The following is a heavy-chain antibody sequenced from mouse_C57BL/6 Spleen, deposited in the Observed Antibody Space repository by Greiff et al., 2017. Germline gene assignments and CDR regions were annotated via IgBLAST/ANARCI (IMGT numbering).Heavy chain of an antibody. CDR1: GYTFTSYW. Sequence: QVQLQQPGAELVKPGASVKMSCKASGYTFTSYWITWVKQRPGQGLEWIGDIYPGSGSTNYNEKFKSKATLTVDPSSSTAYMQLSSLTSADSVGYYCAPQLMLRGYDAMDYWGQGASVTVSS. D-gene: IGHD3-2*02. CDR3: APQLMLRGYDAMDY. V-gene: IGHV1-55*01. CDR2: IYPGSGST. J-gene: IGHJ4*01.